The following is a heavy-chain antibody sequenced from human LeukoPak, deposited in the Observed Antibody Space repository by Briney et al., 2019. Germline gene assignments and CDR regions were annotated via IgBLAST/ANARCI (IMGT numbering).Heavy chain of an antibody. J-gene: IGHJ5*02. CDR3: ARHEYSGSYYGLSWFDP. Sequence: SETLSLTCTVSGGSISSSGYYWGWIRQPPGKGLEWIASIYYSGSTYYSPSLKSRVTISVDTSKNQLSLKLSSLTSADTAVYYCARHEYSGSYYGLSWFDPWGQGTLVTVSS. V-gene: IGHV4-39*01. CDR2: IYYSGST. D-gene: IGHD1-26*01. CDR1: GGSISSSGYY.